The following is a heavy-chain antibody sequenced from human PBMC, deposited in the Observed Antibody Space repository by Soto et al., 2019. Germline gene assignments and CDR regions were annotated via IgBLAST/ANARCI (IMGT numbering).Heavy chain of an antibody. CDR2: ISYDGSNK. CDR1: GFTFSSYG. V-gene: IGHV3-30*03. D-gene: IGHD1-7*01. CDR3: AFSELSRPKDVWYGPAPPLYGMDV. Sequence: QVQLVESGGGVVQPGRSLRLSCAASGFTFSSYGMHWVRQAPGKGLEWVAVISYDGSNKYYADSVKGRFTISRDNSKNTVSRQMNSLRGEDTAVYYCAFSELSRPKDVWYGPAPPLYGMDVWGQGTTVTVS. J-gene: IGHJ6*02.